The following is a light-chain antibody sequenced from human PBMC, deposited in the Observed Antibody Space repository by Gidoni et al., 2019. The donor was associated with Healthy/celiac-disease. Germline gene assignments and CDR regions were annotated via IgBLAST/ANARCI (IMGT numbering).Light chain of an antibody. J-gene: IGLJ3*02. CDR1: ALPKQY. CDR2: KDS. CDR3: QSADSSGTYWV. V-gene: IGLV3-25*02. Sequence: SYELTQPPSVSVSTGQTARITCSGAALPKQYAYWYQQKPGQAPVLVIYKDSERPSGIPERFSGSSSGTTVTLTISGVQAEDEADYYCQSADSSGTYWVFGGGTKLTVL.